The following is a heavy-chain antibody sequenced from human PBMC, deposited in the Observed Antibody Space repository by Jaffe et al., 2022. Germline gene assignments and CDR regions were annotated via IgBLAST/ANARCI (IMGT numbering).Heavy chain of an antibody. J-gene: IGHJ3*02. CDR1: GFTFSSYW. CDR2: INSDETST. D-gene: IGHD3-22*01. CDR3: AREPAWDSSGYYYVVRDKYGAFDI. Sequence: EVQLVESGGGLVQSGGSLRLSCAASGFTFSSYWMHWVRQAPGKGLVWVSRINSDETSTSYADSVKGRFTISRDNAKNTLYLQMDSLRAEDTAVYYCAREPAWDSSGYYYVVRDKYGAFDIWGQGTMVTVSS. V-gene: IGHV3-74*01.